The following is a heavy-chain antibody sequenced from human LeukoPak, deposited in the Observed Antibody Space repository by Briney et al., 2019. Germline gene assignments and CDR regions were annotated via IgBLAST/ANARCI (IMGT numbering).Heavy chain of an antibody. CDR1: GFTFSSYE. CDR3: AREFGYYDSWSGYLPGYFDY. CDR2: ISSSGSTI. V-gene: IGHV3-48*03. D-gene: IGHD3-3*01. J-gene: IGHJ4*02. Sequence: GGSLRLSCAASGFTFSSYEMNWVRQAPGKGLEWVSYISSSGSTIYYADSVKGRFTISRDNAKNSLYLQMNSLRAEDTAVYYCAREFGYYDSWSGYLPGYFDYWGQGTLVTVSS.